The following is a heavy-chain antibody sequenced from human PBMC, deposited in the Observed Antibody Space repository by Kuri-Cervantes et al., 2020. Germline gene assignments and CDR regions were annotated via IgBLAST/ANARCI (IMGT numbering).Heavy chain of an antibody. CDR1: GGTFSSYA. CDR3: ARGGSSPRLEKRSAFDI. D-gene: IGHD5-24*01. CDR2: IIPIFGTA. V-gene: IGHV1-69*06. Sequence: SVKVSCKASGGTFSSYAISWVRQAPGQGLEWMGGIIPIFGTANYAQKFQGRVTITADKSTSTAYMELSSLRSEDTAVYYCARGGSSPRLEKRSAFDIWGQGTMVTVSS. J-gene: IGHJ3*02.